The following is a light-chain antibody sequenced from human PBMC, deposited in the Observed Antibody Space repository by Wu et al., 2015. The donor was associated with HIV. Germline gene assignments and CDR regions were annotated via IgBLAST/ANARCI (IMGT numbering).Light chain of an antibody. CDR1: QSVSSSS. J-gene: IGKJ2*03. V-gene: IGKV3-20*01. CDR2: GAS. CDR3: QQYGSSPYS. Sequence: EIVLTQSPSTLSLSPGERATLSCRASQSVSSSSLAWYQQKPGQAPRLLIYGASSRATGIPDRFSGSGSGTDFTLTISRLEPEDFAVYYCQQYGSSPYSFGQGTKLEI.